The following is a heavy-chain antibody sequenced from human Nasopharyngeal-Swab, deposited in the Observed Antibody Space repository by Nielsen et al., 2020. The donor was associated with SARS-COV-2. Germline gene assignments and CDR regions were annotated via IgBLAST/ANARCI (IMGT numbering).Heavy chain of an antibody. CDR1: GFIFSSYW. D-gene: IGHD6-13*01. J-gene: IGHJ6*02. Sequence: GASLDISRASSGFIFSSYWMHWVRPPPGKGLVGVARIKSDGSSTSYADSVKGRFTISRDNAKNTLFLQMNSLRAEDTAVYYCARESIAAAGPGMDVWGQGTTVTVSS. CDR2: IKSDGSST. CDR3: ARESIAAAGPGMDV. V-gene: IGHV3-74*01.